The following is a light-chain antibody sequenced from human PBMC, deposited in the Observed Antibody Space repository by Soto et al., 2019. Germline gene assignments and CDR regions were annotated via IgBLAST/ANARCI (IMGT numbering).Light chain of an antibody. CDR2: AAS. V-gene: IGKV1-27*01. CDR1: QEIRDY. J-gene: IGKJ3*01. Sequence: DIQMTQSPSSLSASVGDRVTITCRASQEIRDYLVWYQQRPGKVPTLLIYAASTLQSGVPSRFSGSGYGTEFTLTISILQSEDVATYYCQKYCGAPYTFGPGTKVDLK. CDR3: QKYCGAPYT.